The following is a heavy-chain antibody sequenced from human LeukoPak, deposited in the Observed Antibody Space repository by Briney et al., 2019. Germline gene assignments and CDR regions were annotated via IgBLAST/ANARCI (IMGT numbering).Heavy chain of an antibody. Sequence: SQTLSLTCAISGDRVSSNNAAWNWVRQSPSRGLEWLGRTYYRSKWYNDYAVSVKSRITINPDTSKNQFSLQLNPVTPEDTAVYYCAREEYCSSTSCYQGWFDPWGQGTLVTVSS. CDR2: TYYRSKWYN. CDR3: AREEYCSSTSCYQGWFDP. CDR1: GDRVSSNNAA. D-gene: IGHD2-2*01. V-gene: IGHV6-1*01. J-gene: IGHJ5*02.